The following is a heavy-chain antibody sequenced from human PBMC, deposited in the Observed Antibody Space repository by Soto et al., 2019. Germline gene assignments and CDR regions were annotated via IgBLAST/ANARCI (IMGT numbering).Heavy chain of an antibody. CDR1: GFTFSNFS. J-gene: IGHJ6*02. D-gene: IGHD2-2*02. CDR3: AREYTAWPLAYGLDV. CDR2: ISSRSDI. Sequence: XGSLRLSCVGSGFTFSNFSINWVRQAPGKGLEWVSSISSRSDIYYADSLKGRFTISRDNAKNSVSLQMNSLRAEDTAVYYCAREYTAWPLAYGLDVWGQGTTVTVSS. V-gene: IGHV3-21*01.